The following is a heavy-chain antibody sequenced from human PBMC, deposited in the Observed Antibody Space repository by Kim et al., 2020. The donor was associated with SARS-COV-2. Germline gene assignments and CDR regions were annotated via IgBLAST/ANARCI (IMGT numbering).Heavy chain of an antibody. Sequence: SETLSLTCAVYGGSFSGYYWSWIRQPPGKGLEWIGEINHSGSTNYNPSLKSRVTISVDTSKNQFSLKLSTVTAADTAVYYCARVRGVTVLLGYYYYGMDVWGQGTTVIVSS. D-gene: IGHD3-10*01. CDR3: ARVRGVTVLLGYYYYGMDV. V-gene: IGHV4-34*01. CDR1: GGSFSGYY. J-gene: IGHJ6*02. CDR2: INHSGST.